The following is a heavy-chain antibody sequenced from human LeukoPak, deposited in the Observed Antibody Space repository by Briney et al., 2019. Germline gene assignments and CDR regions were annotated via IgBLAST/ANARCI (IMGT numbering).Heavy chain of an antibody. CDR3: ASDSRTNFGVVTS. CDR2: ISSSSSTI. J-gene: IGHJ4*02. CDR1: GFTFSSYS. V-gene: IGHV3-48*01. D-gene: IGHD3-3*01. Sequence: GGSLRLSCAASGFTFSSYSMNWVRQAPGKGLEWVSYISSSSSTIYYADSVKGRFTISRDNAKNSLFLQMNSLRAEDTAVYYCASDSRTNFGVVTSWGQGTLVTVSS.